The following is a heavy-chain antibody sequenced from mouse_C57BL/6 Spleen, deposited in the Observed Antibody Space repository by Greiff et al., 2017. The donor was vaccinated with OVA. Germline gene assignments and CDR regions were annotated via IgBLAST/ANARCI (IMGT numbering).Heavy chain of an antibody. V-gene: IGHV1-42*01. CDR1: GYSFTGYY. J-gene: IGHJ2*01. Sequence: VQLQQSGPELVKPGASVKISCKASGYSFTGYYMNWVKQSPEKSLEWIGEINPSTGGTTYNQKFKAKATLTVDKSSSTAYMQLKSLTSEDSAVYYCARGGDGDFDYWGQGTTLTVSS. CDR2: INPSTGGT. CDR3: ARGGDGDFDY.